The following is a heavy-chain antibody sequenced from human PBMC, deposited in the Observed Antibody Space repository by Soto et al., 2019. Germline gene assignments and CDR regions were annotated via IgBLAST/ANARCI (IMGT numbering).Heavy chain of an antibody. J-gene: IGHJ5*02. D-gene: IGHD3-16*01. CDR2: MYPNNGQT. CDR1: GDTFSNFD. Sequence: QVQLVQSGAEVKRPGASVKVSCKASGDTFSNFDFNWVRQATGQGPEWMGWMYPNNGQTAYARTFQGRVTMTWNSSTSTAYMELSSLTSEDTAVYYCATMIRGLIHWIDPWGQGTLVTVSS. V-gene: IGHV1-8*01. CDR3: ATMIRGLIHWIDP.